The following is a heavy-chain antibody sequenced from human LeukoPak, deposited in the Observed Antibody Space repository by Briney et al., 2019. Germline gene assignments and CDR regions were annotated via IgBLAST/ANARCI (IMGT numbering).Heavy chain of an antibody. CDR1: GGSISSYY. CDR3: ARYSYGTIYYFDY. V-gene: IGHV4-59*01. J-gene: IGHJ4*02. Sequence: SETLSLTCTVSGGSISSYYWSWIRQPPGKGLEWIGYISYSGTTNYNPSLKSRVTISVDTSKNQFSLRLSSVTAADTAVYYCARYSYGTIYYFDYWGQGTLVTVSS. CDR2: ISYSGTT. D-gene: IGHD5-18*01.